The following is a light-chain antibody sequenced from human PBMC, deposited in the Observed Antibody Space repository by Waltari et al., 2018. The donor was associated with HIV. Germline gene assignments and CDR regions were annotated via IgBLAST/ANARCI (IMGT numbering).Light chain of an antibody. J-gene: IGLJ3*02. CDR1: SSDVGGYDH. V-gene: IGLV2-8*01. CDR3: VSYAGINDRWV. Sequence: QSALTQPPSSSGSPGQSVTISCTGTSSDVGGYDHVSWYQQHPGKAPKRLVYEVTKRAPGVPYRFSGSTSGNTASLTVSGLQAEDEAHYYCVSYAGINDRWVFGGGTKLTVL. CDR2: EVT.